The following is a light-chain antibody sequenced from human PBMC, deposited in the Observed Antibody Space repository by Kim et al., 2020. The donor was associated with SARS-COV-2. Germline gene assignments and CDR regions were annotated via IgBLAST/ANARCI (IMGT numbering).Light chain of an antibody. V-gene: IGLV1-47*01. CDR3: AAWDENLNGYV. J-gene: IGLJ1*01. CDR1: ASNIGRYS. CDR2: RNV. Sequence: GQSFPISCSGSASNIGRYSVSWYQHVPGTAPKLLIYRNVQRPSGVLDRFSGSKSGTSASLAISGLRSEDEAEYFCAAWDENLNGYVFGSGTKVTVL.